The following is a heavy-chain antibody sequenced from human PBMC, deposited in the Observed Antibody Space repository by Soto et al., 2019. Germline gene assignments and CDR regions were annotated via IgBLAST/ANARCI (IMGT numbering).Heavy chain of an antibody. CDR2: ISYDGSNK. D-gene: IGHD3-9*01. CDR1: GFTFSSYG. J-gene: IGHJ6*02. Sequence: PGGSLRLSCAASGFTFSSYGMHWVRQAPGQGLEGVAVISYDGSNKYYADSVKGRFTISRDNSKNTLYLQMNSLRAEDTAVYYCAKEYYDILTGYYYYYYYGMDVWGQGTTVTVSS. CDR3: AKEYYDILTGYYYYYYYGMDV. V-gene: IGHV3-30*18.